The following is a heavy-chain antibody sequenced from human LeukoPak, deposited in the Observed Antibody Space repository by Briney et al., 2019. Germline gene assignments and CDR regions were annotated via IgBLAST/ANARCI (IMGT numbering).Heavy chain of an antibody. V-gene: IGHV1-18*01. CDR1: GYAFTSYG. CDR2: ISAYNGNT. CDR3: ARNEGGLQWELFFDY. Sequence: GASVKVSCKASGYAFTSYGISWVRQAPGQGLEWMGWISAYNGNTNYAQKLQGRVTMTTDTSTSTAYMELRSLRSDDTAVYYCARNEGGLQWELFFDYWGQGTLVTVSS. D-gene: IGHD1-26*01. J-gene: IGHJ4*02.